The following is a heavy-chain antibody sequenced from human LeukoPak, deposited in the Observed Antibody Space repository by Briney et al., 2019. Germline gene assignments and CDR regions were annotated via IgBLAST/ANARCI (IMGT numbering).Heavy chain of an antibody. CDR1: GYRFTTDY. CDR3: ARPARGGQYRALQF. V-gene: IGHV5-51*01. CDR2: IYPDDSDS. Sequence: GESLKISCKGSGYRFTTDYIGWVRQMPGKGLEWMGIIYPDDSDSTYSPSFQGQVTISVDKSITTAFLQWSSLKASDTAVYYCARPARGGQYRALQFWGRGTLVTVSS. J-gene: IGHJ4*02. D-gene: IGHD3-10*01.